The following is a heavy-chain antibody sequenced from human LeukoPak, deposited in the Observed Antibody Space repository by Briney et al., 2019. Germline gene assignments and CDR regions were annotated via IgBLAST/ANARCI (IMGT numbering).Heavy chain of an antibody. CDR3: AKGSGRGDFWSGYYNDY. Sequence: GGSLRLSCAASAFTFSSYAMSWVRQAPGKGLEWVSAISGSGGSTYYADSVKGRFTTSRDNSKNTLYLQMNSLRAEDTAVYYCAKGSGRGDFWSGYYNDYWGQGTLVTVSS. CDR1: AFTFSSYA. CDR2: ISGSGGST. J-gene: IGHJ4*02. D-gene: IGHD3-3*01. V-gene: IGHV3-23*01.